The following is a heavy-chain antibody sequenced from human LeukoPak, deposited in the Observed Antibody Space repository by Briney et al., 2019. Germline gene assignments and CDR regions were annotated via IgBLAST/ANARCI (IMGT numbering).Heavy chain of an antibody. V-gene: IGHV4-59*01. CDR2: MYYSGSA. J-gene: IGHJ4*02. CDR3: ARSRRPIRGVPFFDY. Sequence: SETLSLTCTVSGDSINSYSWSWIRQPPGKGLEWIGYMYYSGSANYNPSLKSRVTMSVDTSKNQFSLKLSSVTAADTAVYYCARSRRPIRGVPFFDYWGQGTLVTVSS. D-gene: IGHD3-10*01. CDR1: GDSINSYS.